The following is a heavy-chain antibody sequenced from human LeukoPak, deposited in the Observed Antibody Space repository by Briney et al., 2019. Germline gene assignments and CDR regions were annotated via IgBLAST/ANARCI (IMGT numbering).Heavy chain of an antibody. J-gene: IGHJ4*02. CDR3: ARLWGDCGGDCYSHDY. D-gene: IGHD2-21*02. CDR1: GFTFSGSV. V-gene: IGHV3-73*01. Sequence: PGGSLRLSCAASGFTFSGSVMHWVRQASGKGLEWVGRIGSKANSYATAYAASAKGRFTISRDDSKNTAYLQMNSLKTEDTAVYYCARLWGDCGGDCYSHDYWGQGTLVTVSS. CDR2: IGSKANSYAT.